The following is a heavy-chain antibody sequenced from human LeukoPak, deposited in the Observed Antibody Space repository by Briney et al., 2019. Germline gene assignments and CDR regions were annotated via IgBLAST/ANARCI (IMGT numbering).Heavy chain of an antibody. CDR2: IYHSGST. CDR1: GYSISSGYY. J-gene: IGHJ4*02. Sequence: SETLSLTCAVSGYSISSGYYWGWIRQPPGKGLEWIGSIYHSGSTYYNPSLKSRVTITVDTSKNQFSLKLSSVTAADTAVYYCARGGYQFDYWGQGTLVTVSS. D-gene: IGHD3-16*01. V-gene: IGHV4-38-2*01. CDR3: ARGGYQFDY.